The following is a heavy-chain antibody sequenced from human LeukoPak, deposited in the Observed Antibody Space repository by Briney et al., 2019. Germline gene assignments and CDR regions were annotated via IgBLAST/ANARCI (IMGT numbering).Heavy chain of an antibody. CDR2: IDTGDSYT. CDR3: ARLAGVYSSSWYSAFDI. D-gene: IGHD6-13*01. J-gene: IGHJ3*02. V-gene: IGHV5-10-1*01. CDR1: GYCIACYW. Sequence: GASLMISCKYSGYCIACYWISCVRPMPGGGLEWVGRIDTGDSYTNYSPSFQVHVTISADKSISTAYLQWSSLKASDTAMEYCARLAGVYSSSWYSAFDIWGQGTMVPVSS.